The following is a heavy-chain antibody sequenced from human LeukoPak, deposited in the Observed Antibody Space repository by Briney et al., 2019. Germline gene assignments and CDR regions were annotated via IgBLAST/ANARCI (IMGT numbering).Heavy chain of an antibody. CDR1: GVSVSSYY. V-gene: IGHV4-4*07. CDR2: IYTSGST. Sequence: SETLSLTCSFSGVSVSSYYWSWIRQPAGKGLEWIGRIYTSGSTNYNPSLKSRVTMSVDTSKNQFSLKLWSVTAADTAVYYCAVVVGASWRQAWGQGTLVTVSS. D-gene: IGHD2-15*01. J-gene: IGHJ5*02. CDR3: AVVVGASWRQA.